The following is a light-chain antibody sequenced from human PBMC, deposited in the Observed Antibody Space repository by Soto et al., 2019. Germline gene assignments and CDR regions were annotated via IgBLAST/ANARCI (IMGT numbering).Light chain of an antibody. CDR3: MQRIQLPET. CDR2: GVS. Sequence: DVMLTQTPLSLSVTPGQPASISCKSSQSLLHSNGKTFLYWYLQRPGQSPQLLIYGVSDRFSGVSDRFSGSGSGTDFTLTISRVGAEDVGVYYCMQRIQLPETFGQGTRLDIK. V-gene: IGKV2D-29*02. CDR1: QSLLHSNGKTF. J-gene: IGKJ2*01.